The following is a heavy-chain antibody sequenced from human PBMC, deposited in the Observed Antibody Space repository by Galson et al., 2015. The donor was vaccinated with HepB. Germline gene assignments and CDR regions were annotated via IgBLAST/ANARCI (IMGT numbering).Heavy chain of an antibody. CDR2: INPSGGST. V-gene: IGHV1-46*01. D-gene: IGHD6-13*01. CDR1: GYTFTSYY. CDR3: ARDPRKGSSWYDYYYGMDV. Sequence: SVKVSCKASGYTFTSYYMHWVRQAPGQGLEWMGIINPSGGSTSYAQKFQGRVTMTRDTSTSTVYMELSSLRSEDTAVYYCARDPRKGSSWYDYYYGMDVWGQGTTVTVSS. J-gene: IGHJ6*02.